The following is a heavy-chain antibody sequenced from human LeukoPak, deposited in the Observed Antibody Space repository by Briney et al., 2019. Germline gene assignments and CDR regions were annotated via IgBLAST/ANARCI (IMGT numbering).Heavy chain of an antibody. Sequence: SETLSHTCTVSGGSISRYYWSWIRQPPGKGLEWIGYIYYSGSTNYNPSLKSRVTISVDTSKNQFSLKLSSVAAADTAVYYCARHDMDVAGGGLDYFDYWGQGTLVTVSS. CDR2: IYYSGST. V-gene: IGHV4-59*08. J-gene: IGHJ4*02. CDR3: ARHDMDVAGGGLDYFDY. CDR1: GGSISRYY. D-gene: IGHD1-26*01.